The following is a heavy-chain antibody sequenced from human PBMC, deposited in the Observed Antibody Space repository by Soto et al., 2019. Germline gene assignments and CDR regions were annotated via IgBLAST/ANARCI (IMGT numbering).Heavy chain of an antibody. CDR3: AALGRDSWAFDI. Sequence: ASVKVSCKASGYTFTSYGISWVRQAPGQGLEWMGWISAYNGNTNYAQKFQERVTIARDMSTSTAYMELSSLRSEDTAVYYCAALGRDSWAFDIWGQGTMVTVSS. CDR1: GYTFTSYG. J-gene: IGHJ3*02. V-gene: IGHV1-18*01. CDR2: ISAYNGNT.